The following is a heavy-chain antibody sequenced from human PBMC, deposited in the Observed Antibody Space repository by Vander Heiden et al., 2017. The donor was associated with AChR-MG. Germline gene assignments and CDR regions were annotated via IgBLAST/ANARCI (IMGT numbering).Heavy chain of an antibody. CDR2: IIPILGIA. V-gene: IGHV1-69*04. CDR3: ARGSGSYYNYYYYGMDV. Sequence: QVQLVQSGAEVKKPGSSVKVSCKASGGTFSSYAISWVRQAPGQGLEWMGRIIPILGIANYAQKFQGRVTITADKSTSTAYMELSSLRSEDTAVYYCARGSGSYYNYYYYGMDVWGQGTTVTVSS. D-gene: IGHD3-10*01. J-gene: IGHJ6*02. CDR1: GGTFSSYA.